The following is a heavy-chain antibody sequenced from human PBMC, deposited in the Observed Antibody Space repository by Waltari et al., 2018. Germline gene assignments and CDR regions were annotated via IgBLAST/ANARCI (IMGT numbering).Heavy chain of an antibody. Sequence: QVQLVQSGAEVKKPGSSVKVSCKASGGTFSSYGISWVRQAPGQRLEWMGKIIPFFGSPDYAENLQGRVTITADESTTTTYLELSSLRSEDTAVYYCARIPYYYDKAPLDSWGQGTQVTVSP. D-gene: IGHD3-22*01. CDR2: IIPFFGSP. CDR3: ARIPYYYDKAPLDS. V-gene: IGHV1-69*18. J-gene: IGHJ4*02. CDR1: GGTFSSYG.